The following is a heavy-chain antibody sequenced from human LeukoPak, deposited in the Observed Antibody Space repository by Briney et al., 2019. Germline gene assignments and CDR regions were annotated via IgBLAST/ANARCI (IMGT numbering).Heavy chain of an antibody. Sequence: GASVKVSCKASGYTFTGYYMHWVRQAPGQGLEWMGWINPNSGGTNYAQKFQGRVTMTRDTSISTAYMELSRLGSDDTAVYYCAREGGIRDYYDSSNWFDPWGQGTLVTVSS. CDR2: INPNSGGT. CDR3: AREGGIRDYYDSSNWFDP. CDR1: GYTFTGYY. V-gene: IGHV1-2*02. D-gene: IGHD3-22*01. J-gene: IGHJ5*02.